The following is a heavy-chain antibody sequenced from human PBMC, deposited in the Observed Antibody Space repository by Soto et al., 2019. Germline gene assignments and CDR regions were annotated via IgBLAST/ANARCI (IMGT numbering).Heavy chain of an antibody. J-gene: IGHJ2*01. V-gene: IGHV4-59*01. CDR3: ARNGYYDSSGYYQYFDL. D-gene: IGHD3-22*01. CDR1: GGSISSYY. CDR2: IYYSGST. Sequence: SETLSLTCTVSGGSISSYYWSWIRQPPGKGLEWIGYIYYSGSTNYNPSLKSRVTTSVDTSKNQFSLKLNSVTAADTAVYYCARNGYYDSSGYYQYFDLWGRGTLVTVSS.